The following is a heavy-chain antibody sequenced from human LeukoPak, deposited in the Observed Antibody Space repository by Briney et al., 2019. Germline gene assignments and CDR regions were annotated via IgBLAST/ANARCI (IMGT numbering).Heavy chain of an antibody. Sequence: GGCLRLSCAASGFPFSSYAMNWVRQAPGKGLEWVSIIFGSGDTTYYADSVKGRFTVSRDNSKNMLYLQMNNLRPEDTAIYYCAKRNTMVRGGPCFDYWGQGLLVTVSS. D-gene: IGHD3-10*01. V-gene: IGHV3-23*01. CDR2: IFGSGDTT. J-gene: IGHJ4*02. CDR3: AKRNTMVRGGPCFDY. CDR1: GFPFSSYA.